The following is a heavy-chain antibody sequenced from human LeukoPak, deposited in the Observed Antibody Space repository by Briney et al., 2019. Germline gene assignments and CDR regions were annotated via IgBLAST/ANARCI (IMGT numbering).Heavy chain of an antibody. Sequence: SETLSLTCTVSGGSISSGSYYWSWIRQPAGKGLEWIARIYTSATTNYNPSLKSRVTISVDTSKNQFSLKLSSVTAADTAMYYCAREVTFYGTGSPSWFDPWGQGTLVTVSS. D-gene: IGHD3-10*01. CDR1: GGSISSGSYY. CDR2: IYTSATT. CDR3: AREVTFYGTGSPSWFDP. V-gene: IGHV4-61*02. J-gene: IGHJ5*02.